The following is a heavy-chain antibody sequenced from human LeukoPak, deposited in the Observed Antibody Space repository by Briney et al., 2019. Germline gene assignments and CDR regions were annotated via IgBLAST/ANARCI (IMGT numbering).Heavy chain of an antibody. Sequence: SETLSLTCTVSGGSISSGNLYWSWIRQSPDKGLEWLGNVYHSGGTYYNPSLKSRVTISVDTSKNHFSLKLTSVTAADTAVYYCARRDSSSWYGPEVWLNGPHQRSGPFDPWGQGTLVTVSS. CDR3: ARRDSSSWYGPEVWLNGPHQRSGPFDP. J-gene: IGHJ5*02. V-gene: IGHV4-39*07. CDR1: GGSISSGNLY. D-gene: IGHD6-13*01. CDR2: VYHSGGT.